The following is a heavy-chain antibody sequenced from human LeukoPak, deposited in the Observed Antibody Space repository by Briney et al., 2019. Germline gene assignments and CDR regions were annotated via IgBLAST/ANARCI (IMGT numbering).Heavy chain of an antibody. CDR1: GFTFSDYY. CDR2: ISSSGSST. CDR3: ASRDSSGYYFDY. Sequence: PGGSLRLSCAASGFTFSDYYMSWIRQALGKGLEWVSDISSSGSSTDYADSVKGRFTISRDDAKNSLYLQMNSLRAEDTAVYYCASRDSSGYYFDYWGQGTLVTVSS. V-gene: IGHV3-11*03. J-gene: IGHJ4*02. D-gene: IGHD6-19*01.